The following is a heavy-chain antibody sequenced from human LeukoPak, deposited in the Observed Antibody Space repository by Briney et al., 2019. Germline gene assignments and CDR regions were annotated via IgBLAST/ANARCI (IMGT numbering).Heavy chain of an antibody. J-gene: IGHJ5*02. CDR1: GYTFTGYY. CDR3: ARVVAVAKNWFDP. Sequence: ASVKVSCKASGYTFTGYYMHWVRQAPGQGLEWMGRINPNSGGTNCAEKFQGRVTMTRDTSISTAYMELSRLRSDDTAVYYCARVVAVAKNWFDPWGQGTLVTVSS. CDR2: INPNSGGT. V-gene: IGHV1-2*06. D-gene: IGHD6-19*01.